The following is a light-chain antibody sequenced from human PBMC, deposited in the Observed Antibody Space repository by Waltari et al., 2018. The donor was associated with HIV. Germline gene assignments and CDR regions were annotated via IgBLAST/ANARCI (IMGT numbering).Light chain of an antibody. J-gene: IGLJ2*01. CDR1: SRAVGGYNY. CDR2: EVS. V-gene: IGLV2-8*01. CDR3: SSYAGSINVL. Sequence: QSALTQPPSASGSPGQSVTISCTGTSRAVGGYNYVSWYQQHPGKAPKLLIAEVSKRPSGVPDGFAGSKSGNTASLTVSGVQAEDEADYYCSSYAGSINVLFGGGTKLAVL.